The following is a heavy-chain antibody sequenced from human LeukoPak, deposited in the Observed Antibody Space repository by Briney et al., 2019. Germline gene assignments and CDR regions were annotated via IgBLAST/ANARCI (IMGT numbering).Heavy chain of an antibody. J-gene: IGHJ4*02. CDR3: ARKGTYDFWSGYYGD. Sequence: PSETLSLTCAVYGGSFSGYYWSWIRQPPGKGLEWIGEINHSGSTNYNPSLKSRVTISVDTSKNQFSLKLSSVTAAGTAVYYCARKGTYDFWSGYYGDWGQGTLVTVSS. D-gene: IGHD3-3*01. V-gene: IGHV4-34*01. CDR1: GGSFSGYY. CDR2: INHSGST.